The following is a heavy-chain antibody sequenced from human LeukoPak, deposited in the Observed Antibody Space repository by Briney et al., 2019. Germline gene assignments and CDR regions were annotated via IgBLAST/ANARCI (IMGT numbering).Heavy chain of an antibody. CDR1: GFDFSGFS. D-gene: IGHD2-8*01. J-gene: IGHJ6*03. CDR3: AKDRCSNGIGCLYYYMDV. Sequence: GGSLRLSCVVSGFDFSGFSMSWVRQAPGKGLEWVAIMEEYGSYIFYVDSVKGRFIISRDNARNSLYLQMDNLRAEDTAVYYCAKDRCSNGIGCLYYYMDVWGKGTTVTISS. V-gene: IGHV3-7*01. CDR2: MEEYGSYI.